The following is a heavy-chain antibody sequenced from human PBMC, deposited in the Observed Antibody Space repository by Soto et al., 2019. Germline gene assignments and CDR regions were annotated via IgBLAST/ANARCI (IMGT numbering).Heavy chain of an antibody. J-gene: IGHJ4*02. CDR1: GFTFSSYA. D-gene: IGHD3-22*01. V-gene: IGHV3-30-3*01. CDR2: ISYDGSNK. Sequence: QVQLVESGGGVVQPGRSLRLSCAASGFTFSSYAMHWVRQAPGKGLEWVAVISYDGSNKYHADSVKGRFTISRDNSKNTLYLQMNSLRAEDTAVYYCARGRSAYYYDSSGYYYYFDYWGQGTLVTVSS. CDR3: ARGRSAYYYDSSGYYYYFDY.